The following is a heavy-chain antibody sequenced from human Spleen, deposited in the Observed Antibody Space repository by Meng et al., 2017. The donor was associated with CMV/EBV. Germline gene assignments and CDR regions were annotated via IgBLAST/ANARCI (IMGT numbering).Heavy chain of an antibody. CDR3: AKDITIFGVVVPYDGFDI. Sequence: GESLKISCTASGFTFSTYWMSWVRQAPGKGLEWVANIKHDGSAKYYGASVKGRFIISRDNAKNSLYLQMNSLSAEDTAVYYCAKDITIFGVVVPYDGFDIWGQGTMVTVSS. CDR1: GFTFSTYW. D-gene: IGHD3-3*01. V-gene: IGHV3-7*01. J-gene: IGHJ3*02. CDR2: IKHDGSAK.